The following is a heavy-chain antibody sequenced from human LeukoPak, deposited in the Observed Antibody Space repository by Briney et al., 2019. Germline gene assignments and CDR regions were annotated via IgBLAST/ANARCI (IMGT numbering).Heavy chain of an antibody. CDR3: AKDQGTRGSGSYSYGMDV. J-gene: IGHJ6*02. Sequence: GGSLRLSCAASGFTFSSYAMSWVRQAPGKGLEWVSAISGSGGSTYYADSVKGRFTISRDNSKNTLYLQMNSLRAEDTAVYYCAKDQGTRGSGSYSYGMDVWGQGTTVTVSS. D-gene: IGHD3-10*01. CDR2: ISGSGGST. V-gene: IGHV3-23*01. CDR1: GFTFSSYA.